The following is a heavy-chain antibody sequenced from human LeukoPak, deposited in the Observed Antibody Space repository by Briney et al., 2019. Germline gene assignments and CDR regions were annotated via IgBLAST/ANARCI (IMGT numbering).Heavy chain of an antibody. CDR2: IYSDGRT. D-gene: IGHD3-10*01. CDR1: GFSVSSNY. V-gene: IGHV3-53*01. CDR3: ARGPWASGTQITSLDL. Sequence: GGSLRLSCGASGFSVSSNYMSWVRQAPGRGLEWVSVIYSDGRTFYVDSVKGRFTISRDNSKNTLDLQMNSLRAEDMAVYYCARGPWASGTQITSLDLWGRGTLVTVSS. J-gene: IGHJ2*01.